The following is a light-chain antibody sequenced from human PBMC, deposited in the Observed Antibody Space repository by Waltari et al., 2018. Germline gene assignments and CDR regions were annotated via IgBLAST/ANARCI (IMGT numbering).Light chain of an antibody. CDR3: SSYTTTSSWV. CDR2: DVS. CDR1: SGDIGNYTF. V-gene: IGLV2-14*01. Sequence: QSALTQPASVSGSPGPSITISCTGTSGDIGNYTFVSWYQQEPGRAPKLIVYDVSQRPSGVSXRFSGSKSGNTASLTISGVQAEDEADYYCSSYTTTSSWVFGGGTKLTVL. J-gene: IGLJ3*02.